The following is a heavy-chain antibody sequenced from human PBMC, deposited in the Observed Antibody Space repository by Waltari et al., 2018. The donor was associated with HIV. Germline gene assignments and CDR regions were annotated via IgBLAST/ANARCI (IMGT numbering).Heavy chain of an antibody. J-gene: IGHJ6*02. D-gene: IGHD6-13*01. Sequence: QVQLQQWGAGLLKPSETLSLTCAVYGGSFSGYYWSWIRQPPGKGLEWIGEINHSGSTNYNPSLKSRVTISVDTSKNQFSLKLSSVTAADTAVYYCARLKAAAGTWGYYYGMDVWGQGTTVTVSS. V-gene: IGHV4-34*01. CDR1: GGSFSGYY. CDR3: ARLKAAAGTWGYYYGMDV. CDR2: INHSGST.